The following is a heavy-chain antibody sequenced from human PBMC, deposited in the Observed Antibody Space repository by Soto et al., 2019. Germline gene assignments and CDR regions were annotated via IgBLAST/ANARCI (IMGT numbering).Heavy chain of an antibody. CDR1: GGTFSSYA. Sequence: ASVKVSCKASGGTFSSYAISWVRQAPGQGLEWMGGIIPIFGTANYAQKFQGRVTITADESTSTAYMELSSLRSEDTAVYYCARDGGLPGYCSGGSCYGIRVGSYWGQGTLVTVSS. CDR3: ARDGGLPGYCSGGSCYGIRVGSY. V-gene: IGHV1-69*13. D-gene: IGHD2-15*01. CDR2: IIPIFGTA. J-gene: IGHJ4*02.